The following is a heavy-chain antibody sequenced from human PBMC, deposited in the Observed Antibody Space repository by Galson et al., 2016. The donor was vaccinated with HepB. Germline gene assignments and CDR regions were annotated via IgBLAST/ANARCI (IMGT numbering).Heavy chain of an antibody. D-gene: IGHD7-27*01. CDR2: IGGGGGSP. J-gene: IGHJ6*02. Sequence: SLRLSCAASGFTFSNFAMSWVRQAPGKGLEWVSAIGGGGGSPSYADSVKGRFTFSRDNSKNTLYLQMNSLRAEDTAVYYCARAWGNYGMDVWGQGTTVTVSS. CDR1: GFTFSNFA. V-gene: IGHV3-23*01. CDR3: ARAWGNYGMDV.